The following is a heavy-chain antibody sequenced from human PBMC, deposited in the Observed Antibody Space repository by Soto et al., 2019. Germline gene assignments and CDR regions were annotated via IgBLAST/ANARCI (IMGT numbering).Heavy chain of an antibody. V-gene: IGHV3-30*18. CDR3: AKDRGGLWFKYYVDVAFDI. D-gene: IGHD3-10*01. Sequence: GGSLRLSCAASGFTFSSYGMHWVRQAPGKGLEWVAVISYDGSNKYYADSVKGRFTISRDNSKNTLYLQMNSLRAEDTAVYYCAKDRGGLWFKYYVDVAFDIWGQGTMVTVSS. J-gene: IGHJ3*02. CDR2: ISYDGSNK. CDR1: GFTFSSYG.